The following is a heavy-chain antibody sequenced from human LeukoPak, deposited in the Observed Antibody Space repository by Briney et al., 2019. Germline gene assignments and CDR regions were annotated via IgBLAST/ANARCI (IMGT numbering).Heavy chain of an antibody. J-gene: IGHJ4*02. V-gene: IGHV3-74*01. Sequence: GGSLRLSCAASGFTFSNYWMCWVRQAPGKGLVWVSRINSDGSSTTYADSVKGRFTISRDNAQNTLYLQMTSLRAEDTAVYYCARSGWNALDYWGQGTLVTVSS. CDR2: INSDGSST. D-gene: IGHD1-1*01. CDR3: ARSGWNALDY. CDR1: GFTFSNYW.